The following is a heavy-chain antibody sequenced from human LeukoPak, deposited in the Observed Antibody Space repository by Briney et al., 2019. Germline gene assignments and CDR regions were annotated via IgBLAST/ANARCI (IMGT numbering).Heavy chain of an antibody. Sequence: GGSLRLSCAASGFTFSSYSMNWVRQAPGKGLEWVSYISSSSSTIYYADSVKGRFTISRDNAKNSLYLQMNSLRAEDTAVYYCARGFSMATYYYYYGMDVWGQGTTVTVSS. CDR1: GFTFSSYS. V-gene: IGHV3-48*01. CDR3: ARGFSMATYYYYYGMDV. D-gene: IGHD5-24*01. J-gene: IGHJ6*02. CDR2: ISSSSSTI.